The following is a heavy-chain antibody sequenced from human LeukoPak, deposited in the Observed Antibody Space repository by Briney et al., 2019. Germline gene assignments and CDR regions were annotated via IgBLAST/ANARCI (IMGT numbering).Heavy chain of an antibody. CDR3: AELGITMIGGV. CDR1: GFTFSSYE. D-gene: IGHD3-10*02. CDR2: ISSSGSTI. J-gene: IGHJ6*04. V-gene: IGHV3-48*03. Sequence: GGSLTLSCAASGFTFSSYEMNWVRQAPGKGLERVSYISSSGSTIYYADSVKGRFTISRVNAKNSLYLQMNSLRAEDTAVYYCAELGITMIGGVWGKGTTVTISS.